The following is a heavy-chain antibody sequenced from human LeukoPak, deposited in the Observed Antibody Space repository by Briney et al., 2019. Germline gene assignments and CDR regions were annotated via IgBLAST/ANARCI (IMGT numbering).Heavy chain of an antibody. CDR2: INQGGSDQ. J-gene: IGHJ4*02. Sequence: GGSLRLSCAASGFTFSGHWMSWVRQAPGKGLEWVANINQGGSDQYYVDSVKGRFTISRDNANNLLYLQMNSLRGEDTAVYYCTRDRSRAEDDWGQGTLVTVSS. V-gene: IGHV3-7*01. D-gene: IGHD1-14*01. CDR1: GFTFSGHW. CDR3: TRDRSRAEDD.